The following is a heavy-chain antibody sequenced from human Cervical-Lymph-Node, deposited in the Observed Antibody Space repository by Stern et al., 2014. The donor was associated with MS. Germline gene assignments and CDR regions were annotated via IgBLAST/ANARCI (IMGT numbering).Heavy chain of an antibody. V-gene: IGHV1-2*06. CDR2: INPNSAET. CDR1: GYTFNPYY. D-gene: IGHD4-17*01. CDR3: ARVAGEYEDRLYFGMDV. Sequence: EQLLQSAAEVKKPGASVKVSCEASGYTFNPYYIHWVRQAPGRGLECMGRINPNSAETNYAQKFQGRGTMPRDTSNTTYTGLSRVTSDDTAVFSCARVAGEYEDRLYFGMDVWGQGTTVTVSS. J-gene: IGHJ6*02.